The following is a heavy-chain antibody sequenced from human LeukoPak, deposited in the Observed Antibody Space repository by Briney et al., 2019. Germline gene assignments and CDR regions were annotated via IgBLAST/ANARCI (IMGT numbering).Heavy chain of an antibody. V-gene: IGHV4-4*07. D-gene: IGHD4/OR15-4a*01. CDR3: VRVSRIDYGANPVGDV. Sequence: SETLSLTCTISGGSITDYYWNWIRQSAGKGLEWIGRKSVSGHTNYRSSLESRVTMSVDTSKNQFSLRLTSVTAADTAVYYCVRVSRIDYGANPVGDVWGKGITVIVSS. J-gene: IGHJ6*04. CDR1: GGSITDYY. CDR2: KSVSGHT.